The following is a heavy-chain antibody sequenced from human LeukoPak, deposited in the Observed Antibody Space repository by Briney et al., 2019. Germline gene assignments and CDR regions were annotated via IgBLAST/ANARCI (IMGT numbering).Heavy chain of an antibody. J-gene: IGHJ4*02. D-gene: IGHD6-6*01. CDR3: ARMIAARPGSFDY. Sequence: ASVKVYCKASGYTFTSYYMHWVRQAPGQGLEWMGIINPSGGSTSYAQKFQGRVTMTRDMSTSTVYMELSSLRSEDTAVYYCARMIAARPGSFDYWGQGTLVTVSS. CDR1: GYTFTSYY. CDR2: INPSGGST. V-gene: IGHV1-46*01.